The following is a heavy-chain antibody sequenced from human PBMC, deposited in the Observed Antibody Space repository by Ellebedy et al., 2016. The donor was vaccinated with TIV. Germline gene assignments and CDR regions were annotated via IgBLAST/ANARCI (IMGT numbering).Heavy chain of an antibody. CDR2: ISLDGGHE. CDR1: RFPLRDYG. V-gene: IGHV3-30*18. Sequence: GESLKISCAASRFPLRDYGMHWVRQAPGTGPGWVAAISLDGGHEYYADSVKGRFTISRDNSKNTVYLQMNSLGSEHTAVYYCAKTKDSGVWQFHYWGQGIPVTGSS. CDR3: AKTKDSGVWQFHY. D-gene: IGHD2-15*01. J-gene: IGHJ4*02.